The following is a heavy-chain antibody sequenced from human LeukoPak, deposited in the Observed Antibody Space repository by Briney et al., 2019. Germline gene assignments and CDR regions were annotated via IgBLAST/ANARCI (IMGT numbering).Heavy chain of an antibody. CDR2: ISGGGGNT. Sequence: GGSLRLSCAASGFTFTSAMRWVRQAPGKGLEWVSSISGGGGNTFYADSVKGRFTISRDNSKNTLYLQMNSLRAEDTAVYYCTKGESQPKYYFDYWGQGTLVTVSS. CDR1: GFTFTSA. J-gene: IGHJ4*02. CDR3: TKGESQPKYYFDY. V-gene: IGHV3-23*01. D-gene: IGHD2-2*01.